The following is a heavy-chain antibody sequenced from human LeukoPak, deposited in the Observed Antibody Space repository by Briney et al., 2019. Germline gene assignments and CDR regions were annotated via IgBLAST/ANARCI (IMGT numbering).Heavy chain of an antibody. CDR3: GRVGRGGSWEDY. Sequence: GGSLRLSCTASGFTFSDYSVNWVRQAPGKGLEWVSCITGISDIYYADSVKGRFTVSRDNAQNSLFLQMHSLRAEDTAVYYCGRVGRGGSWEDYWGQGTLVTVSS. CDR2: ITGISDI. J-gene: IGHJ4*02. D-gene: IGHD3-16*01. V-gene: IGHV3-21*06. CDR1: GFTFSDYS.